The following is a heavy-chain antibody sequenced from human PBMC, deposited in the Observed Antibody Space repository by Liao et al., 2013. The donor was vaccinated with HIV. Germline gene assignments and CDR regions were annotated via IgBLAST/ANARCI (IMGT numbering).Heavy chain of an antibody. V-gene: IGHV4-61*02. J-gene: IGHJ4*02. CDR2: IYTSGNT. CDR1: GGSISGGNYF. CDR3: ARVRRSGKHN. Sequence: QVQLQESGPGLVKPSETLSLTCTVSGGSISGGNYFLNWIRQPAGKGLEWLGRIYTSGNTDYNPSLKSRLTISLDTANNQFSLKLRSVTAADTAVYYCARVRRSGKHNWGQGILVTVSS. D-gene: IGHD3-10*01.